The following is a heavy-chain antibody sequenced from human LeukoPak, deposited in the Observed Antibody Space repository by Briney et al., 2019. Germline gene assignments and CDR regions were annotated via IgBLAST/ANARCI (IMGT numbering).Heavy chain of an antibody. CDR1: GFSFSDYY. J-gene: IGHJ6*03. CDR2: ISSSGNTI. V-gene: IGHV3-11*04. Sequence: GGSLRLSCAASGFSFSDYYMSWIRQAPGKGLEWVSYISSSGNTIYYADSVKGRFTISRDNAKNSLYLQMNSLRAEDTAVYYCARDPSGWGSYTDVWGKGTTVTVSS. CDR3: ARDPSGWGSYTDV. D-gene: IGHD6-19*01.